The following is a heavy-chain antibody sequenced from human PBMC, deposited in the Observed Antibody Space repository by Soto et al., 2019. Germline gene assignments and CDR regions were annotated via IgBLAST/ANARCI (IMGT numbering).Heavy chain of an antibody. CDR3: ATNYGSGSTHFDN. D-gene: IGHD3-10*01. CDR2: IIPMLGMS. CDR1: GDPFNFYT. J-gene: IGHJ4*02. Sequence: QVQLVQSGAELKTPGSSLKVSCTASGDPFNFYTLSWVRQPPGQGLGWRGRIIPMLGMSNYAQKFQGRVTMIADKSTRTVYMVLSGLRSEDTALYYCATNYGSGSTHFDNWGQGTLVTVSS. V-gene: IGHV1-69*02.